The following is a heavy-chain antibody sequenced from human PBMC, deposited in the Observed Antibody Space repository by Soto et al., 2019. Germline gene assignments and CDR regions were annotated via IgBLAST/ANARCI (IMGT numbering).Heavy chain of an antibody. V-gene: IGHV3-33*08. D-gene: IGHD3-10*01. CDR1: GIDLENYG. CDR3: AKALDHLAWGVFAS. Sequence: QVQLVESGGGVVHPGRSLRLSCVASGIDLENYGIHWVRQAPGEGLEWVAVISSDGTTKSYIDSVRGRFTISRDNSRDSLFLQMSNLRAEDTAFYYCAKALDHLAWGVFASWGQGTLVTVSS. J-gene: IGHJ4*02. CDR2: ISSDGTTK.